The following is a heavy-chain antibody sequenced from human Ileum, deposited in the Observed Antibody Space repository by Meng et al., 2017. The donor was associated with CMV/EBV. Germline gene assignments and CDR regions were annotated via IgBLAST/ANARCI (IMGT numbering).Heavy chain of an antibody. J-gene: IGHJ3*02. CDR3: ARDPYDGSGHGEGRGYAAFDI. V-gene: IGHV3-7*01. CDR2: IKQDGSEK. CDR1: GFTFSTYW. Sequence: GESLKISCAASGFTFSTYWMTWVRQAPGKGLEWVANIKQDGSEKYYVDSVKGRFTISRDNVKNSLSLQMNSLGAGDTAVYYCARDPYDGSGHGEGRGYAAFDIWGQGTMVTVSS. D-gene: IGHD3-22*01.